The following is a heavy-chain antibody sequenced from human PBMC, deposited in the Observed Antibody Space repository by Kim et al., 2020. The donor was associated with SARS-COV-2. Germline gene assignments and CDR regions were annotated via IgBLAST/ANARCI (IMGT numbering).Heavy chain of an antibody. V-gene: IGHV3-74*01. D-gene: IGHD2-8*01. CDR1: GFTFSTSW. J-gene: IGHJ5*01. Sequence: GGSLRLSCAASGFTFSTSWMNWVRQVPGKGLVWVSRINSDGSDTAYADSVKGRFTISRDNAKNTLYLQLNSLRPEDTALYYCARPLSDTNCYDSWGQGTLVTVSS. CDR2: INSDGSDT. CDR3: ARPLSDTNCYDS.